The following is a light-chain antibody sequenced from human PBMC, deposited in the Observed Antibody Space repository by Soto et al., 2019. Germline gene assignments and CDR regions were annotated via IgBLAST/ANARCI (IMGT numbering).Light chain of an antibody. CDR1: QNVGSRY. J-gene: IGKJ1*01. CDR2: GTS. Sequence: EIVMTQSPDTLSVSPGEGATLSCRASQNVGSRYLAWYQQKPGQAPRLLIYGTSNRATGIPDRFSGSGSGTDFSLTISSLEPGDLAVYYCQQYGSSPRTFGQGTKVDIK. CDR3: QQYGSSPRT. V-gene: IGKV3-20*01.